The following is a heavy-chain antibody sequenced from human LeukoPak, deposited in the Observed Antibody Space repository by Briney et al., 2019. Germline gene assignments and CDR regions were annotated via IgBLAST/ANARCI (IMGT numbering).Heavy chain of an antibody. CDR2: ISPYNGNT. CDR1: GYTFTSYD. J-gene: IGHJ4*02. CDR3: ATSNYLAAALGYFDY. V-gene: IGHV1-18*01. Sequence: GAAVKVSCKASGYTFTSYDINWVGQAPGQGLEWMGWISPYNGNTDYSQKLQGRVTMTTDTSTSTAYMELRSLRSDDTAVYYCATSNYLAAALGYFDYWGQGTLVTVSS. D-gene: IGHD6-13*01.